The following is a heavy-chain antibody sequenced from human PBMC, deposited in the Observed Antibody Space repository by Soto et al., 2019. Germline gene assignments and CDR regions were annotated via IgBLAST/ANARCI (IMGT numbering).Heavy chain of an antibody. CDR2: ISYDGSNK. Sequence: QVQLVESGGGVVQPGRSLRLSCAASGFTDSSYAMHWVRQAPGKGLEWVAVISYDGSNKYYADSVKGRFTISRDNSKNTLYLQMNSLRAEDTAVYYCARDRVLGYWGQGTLVTVSS. D-gene: IGHD1-1*01. V-gene: IGHV3-30-3*01. CDR1: GFTDSSYA. J-gene: IGHJ4*02. CDR3: ARDRVLGY.